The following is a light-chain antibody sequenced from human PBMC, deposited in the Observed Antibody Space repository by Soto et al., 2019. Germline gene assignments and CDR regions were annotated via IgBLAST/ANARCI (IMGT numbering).Light chain of an antibody. Sequence: QSVLTQPRSVSGSPGQSVTISCTGPSSDVGDYNYVSWYQQHPVKAPKLMIFDVSKRPSGVPDRFSGSKSGNTASLTISGLQAEDEADYYCCSYAGTYPVVFGGGTKLTVL. J-gene: IGLJ2*01. V-gene: IGLV2-11*01. CDR3: CSYAGTYPVV. CDR1: SSDVGDYNY. CDR2: DVS.